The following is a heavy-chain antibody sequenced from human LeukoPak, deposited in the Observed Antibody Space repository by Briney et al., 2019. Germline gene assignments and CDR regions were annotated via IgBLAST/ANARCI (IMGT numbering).Heavy chain of an antibody. CDR2: ISGSGGST. CDR3: AKNETAMIQYYFDY. J-gene: IGHJ4*02. CDR1: GFTFSSYA. V-gene: IGHV3-23*01. Sequence: AGSLRLSCAASGFTFSSYAMSWVRQAPGKGLEWVSAISGSGGSTYYADSVKGRSTISRDNSKNTLYLQMHSLRAEDTAVYYCAKNETAMIQYYFDYWGQGTLVTVSS. D-gene: IGHD5-18*01.